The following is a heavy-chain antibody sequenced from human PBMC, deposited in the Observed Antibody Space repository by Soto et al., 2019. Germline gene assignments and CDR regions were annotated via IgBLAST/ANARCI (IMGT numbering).Heavy chain of an antibody. CDR3: ARDRQRGYCTGDSCYSYFDY. CDR2: INHGGYT. D-gene: IGHD2-15*01. Sequence: QVQLQQWGAGLLKPSETLSLTCAIYGGPFSGYYWNWIRQPPGKGLEWIGEINHGGYTNYNPSLTSRVTMSVDTSKNQFSLKLTSVTAADTAVYYCARDRQRGYCTGDSCYSYFDYWGQGTQVIVSS. V-gene: IGHV4-34*01. CDR1: GGPFSGYY. J-gene: IGHJ4*02.